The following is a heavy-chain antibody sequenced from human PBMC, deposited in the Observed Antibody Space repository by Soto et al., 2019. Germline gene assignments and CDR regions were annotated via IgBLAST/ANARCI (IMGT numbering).Heavy chain of an antibody. Sequence: SETLSLTCTVSGGSISSGDYYWSWIRQPPGKGLEWIGSIYYSGSTYYNPSLKSRVTISVDTSKNQFSLKLSSVTAADTAVYYCARHDLGYCSGGSCYSGYYFDYWGQGTQVTVSS. J-gene: IGHJ4*02. CDR2: IYYSGST. CDR3: ARHDLGYCSGGSCYSGYYFDY. D-gene: IGHD2-15*01. CDR1: GGSISSGDYY. V-gene: IGHV4-39*01.